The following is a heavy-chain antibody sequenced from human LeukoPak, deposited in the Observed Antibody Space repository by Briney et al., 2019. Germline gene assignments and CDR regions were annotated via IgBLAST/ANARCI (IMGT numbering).Heavy chain of an antibody. V-gene: IGHV4-39*01. Sequence: SETLSLTCAVSGASISGSGYYLGWIRQPPGKGLEWIGNIYYTGRTYYNASLQSRVTISIDMSKNQFSLRLSSVTAADTAMYYCVKSGGYGLIDYWGQGTLVTVSS. CDR1: GASISGSGYY. CDR3: VKSGGYGLIDY. CDR2: IYYTGRT. J-gene: IGHJ4*02. D-gene: IGHD6-19*01.